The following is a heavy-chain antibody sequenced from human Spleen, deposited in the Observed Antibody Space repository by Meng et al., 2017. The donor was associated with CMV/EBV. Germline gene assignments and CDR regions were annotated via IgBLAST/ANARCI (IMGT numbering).Heavy chain of an antibody. CDR3: ARDYAPPRGVTFTWGGAYNWFDP. D-gene: IGHD3-16*01. CDR2: IYYSGTT. Sequence: YYWTWIHQRPGNGQEWIGCIYYSGTTYCSPSLKSRLTIAVNTSKNQFSLRLTSVTAADTALYYCARDYAPPRGVTFTWGGAYNWFDPWGPGTLVTVSS. CDR1: YY. V-gene: IGHV4-31*02. J-gene: IGHJ5*02.